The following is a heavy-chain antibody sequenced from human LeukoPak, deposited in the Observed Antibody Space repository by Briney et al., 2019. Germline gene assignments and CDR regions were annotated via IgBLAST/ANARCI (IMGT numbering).Heavy chain of an antibody. J-gene: IGHJ4*02. D-gene: IGHD2-15*01. V-gene: IGHV4-59*01. CDR1: GDSITNYF. Sequence: LETLSLTCTVSGDSITNYFLSWIRQPPGKGLEWIGYIYYTGNTNYKPSLKSRVTISVETSTKKYSLRLRSVTAADTAVYYCARGRVAYSAYYFDYWAGEPWSPSPQ. CDR2: IYYTGNT. CDR3: ARGRVAYSAYYFDY.